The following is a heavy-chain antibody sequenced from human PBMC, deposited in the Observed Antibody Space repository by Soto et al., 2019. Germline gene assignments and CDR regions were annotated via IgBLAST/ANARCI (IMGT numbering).Heavy chain of an antibody. CDR3: ARGRGSGSYYSYYFDY. CDR2: IIPIFGTA. D-gene: IGHD3-10*01. Sequence: SVKVSCKASGGTFSSYAISWVRQAPGQGLEWMGGIIPIFGTANYAQKFQGRVTITADESTSTAYMELSSLRSEDTAVYYCARGRGSGSYYSYYFDYWGQGTLVTVSS. J-gene: IGHJ4*02. CDR1: GGTFSSYA. V-gene: IGHV1-69*13.